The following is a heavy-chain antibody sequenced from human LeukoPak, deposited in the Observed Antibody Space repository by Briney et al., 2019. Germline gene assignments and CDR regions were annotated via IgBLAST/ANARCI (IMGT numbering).Heavy chain of an antibody. D-gene: IGHD1-26*01. CDR1: GFTFSSYG. V-gene: IGHV3-30*03. J-gene: IGHJ4*02. Sequence: GGSLRLSCAASGFTFSSYGMHWVRQSPGKGLEWVAVISYDGSNKYYIDSVKGRFTISRDNAKNTLYLQMNSLGVEDTAVYYCARDLHWGASDYWGQGTLVTVSS. CDR3: ARDLHWGASDY. CDR2: ISYDGSNK.